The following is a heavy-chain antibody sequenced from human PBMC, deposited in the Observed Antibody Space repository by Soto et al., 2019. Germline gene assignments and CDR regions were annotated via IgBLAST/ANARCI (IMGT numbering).Heavy chain of an antibody. CDR2: IIPIFGTA. V-gene: IGHV1-69*12. Sequence: QVQLVQSGAEVKKPGSSVKVSCKASGGTFSSYAISWVRQAPGQGLERMGGIIPIFGTANYAQKFQGRVTITADESTSTAYMELSSLRSEDTAVYYCASGGELRGGDAFDIWGQGTMVTVSS. CDR1: GGTFSSYA. D-gene: IGHD1-26*01. CDR3: ASGGELRGGDAFDI. J-gene: IGHJ3*02.